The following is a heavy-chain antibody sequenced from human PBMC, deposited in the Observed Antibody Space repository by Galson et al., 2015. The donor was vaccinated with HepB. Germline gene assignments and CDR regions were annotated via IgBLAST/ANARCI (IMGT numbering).Heavy chain of an antibody. V-gene: IGHV3-7*03. CDR2: IKQDGSEK. Sequence: SLRLSCAASGFTFSSYWMTWVRQAPGKGLEWVANIKQDGSEKYYVDSVKGRFTISRDNAKNSLYLQMNSLRAEDAAVYYCARLGYSSGWYVFRGIGDFDYWGQGTLVTVSS. J-gene: IGHJ4*02. CDR1: GFTFSSYW. D-gene: IGHD6-19*01. CDR3: ARLGYSSGWYVFRGIGDFDY.